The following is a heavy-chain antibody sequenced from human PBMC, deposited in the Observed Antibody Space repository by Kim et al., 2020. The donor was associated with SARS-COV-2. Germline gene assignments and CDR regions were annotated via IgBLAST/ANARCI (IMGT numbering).Heavy chain of an antibody. CDR3: VKVSIAALGADY. D-gene: IGHD2-21*01. J-gene: IGHJ4*02. V-gene: IGHV3-7*03. Sequence: YVDSVKGGFTISRDNAENSLYLQMNNLRAEDTAIYYCVKVSIAALGADYWGQGTLVTVSS.